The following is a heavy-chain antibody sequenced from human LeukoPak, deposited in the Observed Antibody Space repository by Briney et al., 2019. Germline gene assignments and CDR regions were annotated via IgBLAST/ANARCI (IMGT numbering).Heavy chain of an antibody. D-gene: IGHD7-27*01. CDR3: ARDPPGAHFDY. V-gene: IGHV3-21*01. CDR1: GFTFSSYS. J-gene: IGHJ4*02. CDR2: ISSSSSYI. Sequence: GGSLRLSCEASGFTFSSYSMNWVRQAPGKGLEWVSSISSSSSYIYYADSVKGRFTISRDNAKNSLYLQMNSLRVEDTAVYYCARDPPGAHFDYWGQGTLVTVSS.